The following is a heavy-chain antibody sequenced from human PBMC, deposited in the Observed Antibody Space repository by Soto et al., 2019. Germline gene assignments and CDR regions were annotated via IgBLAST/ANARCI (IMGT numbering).Heavy chain of an antibody. D-gene: IGHD2-15*01. J-gene: IGHJ4*02. Sequence: EVQLVVSGGGLVKPGGSLRLSCAASGFTFSYYSMSWVRQAPGRGLEWVSSISSSTTYISYADSVRGRFTISRDNAKNSLDLQMNRLRAEDTAVYYCVRDPVGVDSTFYFDSGGQGTLVTVTS. CDR2: ISSSTTYI. CDR1: GFTFSYYS. CDR3: VRDPVGVDSTFYFDS. V-gene: IGHV3-21*02.